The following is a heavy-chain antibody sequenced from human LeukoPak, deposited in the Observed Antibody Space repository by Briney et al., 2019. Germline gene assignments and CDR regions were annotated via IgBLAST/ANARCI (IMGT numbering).Heavy chain of an antibody. D-gene: IGHD6-19*01. Sequence: ASVKVSCKASGYTFTGYDINWVRQAPGQGLEWMGWMNPNSGNTGYAQKFQGRVTITRNTSISTAYMELSSLRSEDTAVYYCARGLRQWLGIDYWGQGTLVTVSS. J-gene: IGHJ4*02. CDR1: GYTFTGYD. CDR3: ARGLRQWLGIDY. V-gene: IGHV1-8*03. CDR2: MNPNSGNT.